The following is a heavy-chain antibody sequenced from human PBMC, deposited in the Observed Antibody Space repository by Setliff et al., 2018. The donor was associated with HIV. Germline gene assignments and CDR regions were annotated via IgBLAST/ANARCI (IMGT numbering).Heavy chain of an antibody. CDR3: AKDPGGISGYYEGVESHFDY. D-gene: IGHD3-22*01. V-gene: IGHV3-23*01. CDR1: GFTFSSYA. CDR2: ITGSGGNT. Sequence: AGGSLRLSCAASGFTFSSYAMSWVRQAPGKGLEWVSSITGSGGNTYYADSVKGRYTISRDNSRNTLYLQMNSLRAEDTAVYYCAKDPGGISGYYEGVESHFDYWGQGTLVTVSS. J-gene: IGHJ4*02.